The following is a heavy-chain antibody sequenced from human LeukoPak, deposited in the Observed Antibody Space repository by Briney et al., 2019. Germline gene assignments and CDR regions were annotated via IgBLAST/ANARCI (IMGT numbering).Heavy chain of an antibody. V-gene: IGHV1-8*03. D-gene: IGHD3-3*01. CDR2: MNSNSGNT. CDR3: ARGSYDFWSGYSYYFDY. Sequence: AAVKVSFKASGGTFSSYVISWLRQPTAQGLEWVGWMNSNSGNTGYAQKFQGRVTITRNTSISTAYMELSSLRSEDTAVYYCARGSYDFWSGYSYYFDYWGQGTLVTVSS. CDR1: GGTFSSYV. J-gene: IGHJ4*02.